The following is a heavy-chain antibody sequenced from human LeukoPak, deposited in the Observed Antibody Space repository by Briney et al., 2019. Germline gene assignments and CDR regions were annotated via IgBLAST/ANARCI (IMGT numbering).Heavy chain of an antibody. Sequence: PGGSLRLSCAASGFTFSSYAMGWVRQAPGKGLEWVSNSGSGGNTYYADSVKGRFTISRDTSKNTLYLQMNSLRAEDTAVYYCAKEYYYDSSGYYSYWGQGTLVTVSS. D-gene: IGHD3-22*01. CDR3: AKEYYYDSSGYYSY. CDR1: GFTFSSYA. CDR2: SGSGGNT. J-gene: IGHJ4*02. V-gene: IGHV3-23*01.